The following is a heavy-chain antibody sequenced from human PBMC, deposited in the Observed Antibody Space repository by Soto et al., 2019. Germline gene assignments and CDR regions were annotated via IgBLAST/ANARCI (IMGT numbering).Heavy chain of an antibody. D-gene: IGHD4-4*01. V-gene: IGHV3-23*01. CDR2: ISGSGGST. CDR3: AKDRSLTTVTTNFDY. Sequence: PGGSLRLSCAASGFTFSSYAMSWVRQAPGKGLEWVSAISGSGGSTYYADSVKGRFTISRDNSKNTLYLQMNSLRAEDTAVYYCAKDRSLTTVTTNFDYWGQGTLVTVSS. J-gene: IGHJ4*02. CDR1: GFTFSSYA.